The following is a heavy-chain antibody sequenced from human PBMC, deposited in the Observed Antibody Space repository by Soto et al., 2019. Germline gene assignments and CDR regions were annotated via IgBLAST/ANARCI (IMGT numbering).Heavy chain of an antibody. CDR1: GGTFSSYA. V-gene: IGHV1-69*13. Sequence: ASVKVSCKASGGTFSSYAISWVRQAPGQGLEWMGGIIPIFATANYAQKFQGRVTITADESTSTAYMELNSLRSEDTAVYYCARDQGATILNAFDIWGQGTMVTVSS. CDR3: ARDQGATILNAFDI. J-gene: IGHJ3*02. D-gene: IGHD1-26*01. CDR2: IIPIFATA.